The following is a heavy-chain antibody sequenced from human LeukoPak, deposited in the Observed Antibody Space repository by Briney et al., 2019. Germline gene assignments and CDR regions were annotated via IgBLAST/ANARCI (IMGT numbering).Heavy chain of an antibody. Sequence: RTSETLSLTCTVSGGSISSYYWSWIRQPPGKGLEWIGYIYYSGSTNYNPSLKSRVTISVDTSKNQFSLKLSSVTAADTAVYYCALMTTDDAFDIWGQGTMVTVSS. V-gene: IGHV4-59*12. D-gene: IGHD4-11*01. CDR3: ALMTTDDAFDI. J-gene: IGHJ3*02. CDR1: GGSISSYY. CDR2: IYYSGST.